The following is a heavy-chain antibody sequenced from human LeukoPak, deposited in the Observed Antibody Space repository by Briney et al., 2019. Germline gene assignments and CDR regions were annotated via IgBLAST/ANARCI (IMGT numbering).Heavy chain of an antibody. CDR3: ARARSSGSSYFDY. V-gene: IGHV4-34*01. Sequence: SETLSLTCTVSGGSISSYYWSWIRQPPGKGLEWIGEINHSGSTNYNPSLKSRVTISVDTSKNQFSLKLSSVTAADTAVYYCARARSSGSSYFDYWGQGTLVTVSS. CDR1: GGSISSYY. D-gene: IGHD6-19*01. J-gene: IGHJ4*02. CDR2: INHSGST.